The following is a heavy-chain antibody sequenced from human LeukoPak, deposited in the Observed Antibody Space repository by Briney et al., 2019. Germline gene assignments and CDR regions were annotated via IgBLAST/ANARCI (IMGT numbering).Heavy chain of an antibody. Sequence: GGSLRLSCAASGFTFSDYYMSWIRQAPGKGLEWVSYISSSGSTIYYADSVKGRFTISRDNAKNSLYLQMNSLRAEDTAVYYCARDALEYYYDSSGYLGYYMDVWGKGTTVTVSS. CDR2: ISSSGSTI. V-gene: IGHV3-11*04. J-gene: IGHJ6*03. D-gene: IGHD3-22*01. CDR1: GFTFSDYY. CDR3: ARDALEYYYDSSGYLGYYMDV.